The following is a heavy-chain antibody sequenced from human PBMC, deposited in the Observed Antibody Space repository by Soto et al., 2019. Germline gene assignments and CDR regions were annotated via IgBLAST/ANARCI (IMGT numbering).Heavy chain of an antibody. V-gene: IGHV4-30-2*01. CDR3: ARGGGVTTTGDDY. D-gene: IGHD4-4*01. CDR1: GGSINTATHS. CDR2: IYHSGST. J-gene: IGHJ4*02. Sequence: QLQLQESGSGLVKPSQTLSLTCAVSGGSINTATHSWSWIRQPPGKGLEWIGYIYHSGSTYYNPSVKSLVTISIDESNNQFARRLSSVTAADTAVYYCARGGGVTTTGDDYWGQGILVTVSS.